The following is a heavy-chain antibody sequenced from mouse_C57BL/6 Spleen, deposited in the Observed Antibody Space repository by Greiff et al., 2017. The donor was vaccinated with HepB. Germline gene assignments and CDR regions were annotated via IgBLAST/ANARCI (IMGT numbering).Heavy chain of an antibody. CDR2: IDPANGNT. V-gene: IGHV14-3*01. CDR1: GFNIKNTY. Sequence: EVQRVESVAELVRPGASVKLSCTASGFNIKNTYMHWVKQRPEQGLEWIGRIDPANGNTKYAPKFQGQSTITSDTSSNTAYLQLSSLTSEDTAIYYCARGFDDYDEENYWGQGTTLTVSS. CDR3: ARGFDDYDEENY. J-gene: IGHJ2*01. D-gene: IGHD2-4*01.